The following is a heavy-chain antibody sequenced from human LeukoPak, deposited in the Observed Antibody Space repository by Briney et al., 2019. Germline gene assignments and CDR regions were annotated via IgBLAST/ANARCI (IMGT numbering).Heavy chain of an antibody. CDR1: GFTFSTYS. Sequence: GGSLRLSCAASGFTFSTYSMNWVRQAPGKGLDWVSYISSSSSTIYYADSVKGRFTISRDSAKNSLYLQMNSLRAEDTAVYYCARVTGTTWYPYYYGMDVWGQGTTVTVSS. V-gene: IGHV3-48*01. CDR3: ARVTGTTWYPYYYGMDV. J-gene: IGHJ6*02. CDR2: ISSSSSTI. D-gene: IGHD1-7*01.